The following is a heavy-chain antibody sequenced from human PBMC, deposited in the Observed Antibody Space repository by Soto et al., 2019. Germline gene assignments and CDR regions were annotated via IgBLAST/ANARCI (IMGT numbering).Heavy chain of an antibody. CDR1: GFTFSSYA. V-gene: IGHV3-30-3*01. Sequence: GGSLRLSCAASGFTFSSYAMHWVRQAPGKGLEWVAVISYDGSNKYYADSVKGRFTISRENSKNTLYLQMNSLRAEDTAVYYCARDRSPAIMITFGGVIVVGPPDYWGQGTLVTVSS. D-gene: IGHD3-16*02. CDR2: ISYDGSNK. CDR3: ARDRSPAIMITFGGVIVVGPPDY. J-gene: IGHJ4*02.